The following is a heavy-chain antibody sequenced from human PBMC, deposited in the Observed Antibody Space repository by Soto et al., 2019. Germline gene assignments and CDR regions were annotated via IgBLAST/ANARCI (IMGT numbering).Heavy chain of an antibody. CDR1: GGSISSSSYY. CDR2: IYYSGST. V-gene: IGHV4-39*01. CDR3: ARRAGCSSTSCSGYYYYGMDV. J-gene: IGHJ6*02. D-gene: IGHD2-2*01. Sequence: SETLSLTCTVSGGSISSSSYYWDWIRQPPGKGLEWIGSIYYSGSTYYNPSLKSRVTLSVDTSKNQFSLKLSSVTAADTAVYYCARRAGCSSTSCSGYYYYGMDVWGQGTTVTVSS.